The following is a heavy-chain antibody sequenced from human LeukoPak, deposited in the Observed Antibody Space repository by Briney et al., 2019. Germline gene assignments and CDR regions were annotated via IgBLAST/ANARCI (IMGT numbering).Heavy chain of an antibody. Sequence: GGSLRLSCTPSGFTFSNYAMSWVRQAPGKGKEWVSLISGSGGITYYADSVKGRFTISRDNSKNTLYLQIDSLRAEDTAVYYCAKDSAAVGGPTTDWGQGTLVTVSS. V-gene: IGHV3-23*01. CDR2: ISGSGGIT. J-gene: IGHJ4*02. D-gene: IGHD6-13*01. CDR3: AKDSAAVGGPTTD. CDR1: GFTFSNYA.